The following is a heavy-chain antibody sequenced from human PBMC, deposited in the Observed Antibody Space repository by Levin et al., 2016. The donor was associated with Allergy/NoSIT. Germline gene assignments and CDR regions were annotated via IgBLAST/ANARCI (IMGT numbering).Heavy chain of an antibody. D-gene: IGHD3-10*01. CDR3: VRHLSPYGSGSEYYFDF. CDR1: GYYFPSHW. CDR2: IYPDDSET. Sequence: GESLKISCEGSGYYFPSHWIGWVRQMPGKGLEWMGIIYPDDSETRYNPSFQGQVLISTDKSRNTAYLQWNTLKASDSAMYYCVRHLSPYGSGSEYYFDFWGQGTLLTVSS. V-gene: IGHV5-51*01. J-gene: IGHJ4*02.